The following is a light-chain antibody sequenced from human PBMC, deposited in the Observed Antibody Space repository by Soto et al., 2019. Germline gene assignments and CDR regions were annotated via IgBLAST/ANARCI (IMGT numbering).Light chain of an antibody. CDR3: SSYGGGDTFHVI. V-gene: IGLV2-8*01. Sequence: QSALTQPPSASGSPGQSVTIFCTGTSSDVGAYNYVSWYQQYTGKAPKLMIYDVSKRPSGVPDRFSGSKSGNTASLTVSGLRADDEAVYYCSSYGGGDTFHVIFGGGTKLTVL. CDR2: DVS. CDR1: SSDVGAYNY. J-gene: IGLJ2*01.